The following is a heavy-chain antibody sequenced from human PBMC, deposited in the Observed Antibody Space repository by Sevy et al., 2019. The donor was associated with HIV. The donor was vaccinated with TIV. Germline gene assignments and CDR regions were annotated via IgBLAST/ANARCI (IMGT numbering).Heavy chain of an antibody. V-gene: IGHV3-7*01. Sequence: GGSLRLSCAASGFTFSSYWMSWVRQAPGKGLERVANIKQDGSEKYYVDSVKGRFTISRDNAKNSLYLQMNSLRAEDTAVYYCARVCKAVVMEESWFDPWGQGTLVTVSS. J-gene: IGHJ5*02. CDR1: GFTFSSYW. D-gene: IGHD2-21*01. CDR3: ARVCKAVVMEESWFDP. CDR2: IKQDGSEK.